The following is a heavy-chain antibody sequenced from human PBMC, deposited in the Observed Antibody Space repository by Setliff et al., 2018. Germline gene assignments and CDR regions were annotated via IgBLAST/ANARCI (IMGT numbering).Heavy chain of an antibody. J-gene: IGHJ3*02. Sequence: SETLSLTCAVYGGSFSAHHWCWIRQPPWKGLEWIGEINHSGSANYNPSLKSRVTISLDTSKNQFSLKLSSVTDADTAVYSCARGDYYDSSAYSPDTFDIWGQGTTVTVSS. V-gene: IGHV4-34*01. D-gene: IGHD3-22*01. CDR1: GGSFSAHH. CDR3: ARGDYYDSSAYSPDTFDI. CDR2: INHSGSA.